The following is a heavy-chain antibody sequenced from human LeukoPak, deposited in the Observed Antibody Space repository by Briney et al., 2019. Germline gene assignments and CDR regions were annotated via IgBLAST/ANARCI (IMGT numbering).Heavy chain of an antibody. Sequence: PGRSLRLSCAASGFTSSSYGMHWVRQAPGKGLEWVAVTSYDGSNKYYADSVKGRFTISRDNSKNTLYLQMNSLRAEDTAVYYCAKDHRYCSSARCTDFDYWGQGILVTVSS. V-gene: IGHV3-30*18. CDR1: GFTSSSYG. J-gene: IGHJ4*02. CDR2: TSYDGSNK. CDR3: AKDHRYCSSARCTDFDY. D-gene: IGHD2-2*01.